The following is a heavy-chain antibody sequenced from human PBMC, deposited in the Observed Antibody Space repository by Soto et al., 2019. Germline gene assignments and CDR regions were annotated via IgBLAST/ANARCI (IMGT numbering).Heavy chain of an antibody. CDR3: ARERSSGWYVDY. V-gene: IGHV1-8*01. CDR1: GYTFTSYD. Sequence: QVQLVQSGAEVKKPGASVKVSCKASGYTFTSYDINWVRQATGQGLEWMGWMNPNSGNTGYAQKSXSXXTITRNTSISTAYMELSSLRSEDTAVYYCARERSSGWYVDYWGQGTLVTVSS. D-gene: IGHD6-19*01. J-gene: IGHJ4*02. CDR2: MNPNSGNT.